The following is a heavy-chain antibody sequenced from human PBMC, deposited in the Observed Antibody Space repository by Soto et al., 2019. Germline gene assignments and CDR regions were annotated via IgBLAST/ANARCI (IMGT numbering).Heavy chain of an antibody. V-gene: IGHV1-3*01. D-gene: IGHD6-6*01. Sequence: QVQLVQSGAEVKKPGASVKVSCKASGYTFTSYAMHWVRQAPGQRLEWMGWINAGNGNTKYSQKFQGRVTITRDTSASTAYMELSSLRSEDTAVYYCATVSIAARRFDYWGQGTLVTFSS. CDR1: GYTFTSYA. J-gene: IGHJ4*02. CDR2: INAGNGNT. CDR3: ATVSIAARRFDY.